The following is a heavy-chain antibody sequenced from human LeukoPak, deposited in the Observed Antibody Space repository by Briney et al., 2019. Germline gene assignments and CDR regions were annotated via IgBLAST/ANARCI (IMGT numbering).Heavy chain of an antibody. V-gene: IGHV3-23*01. CDR3: AKGHGDASGYYYFDY. J-gene: IGHJ4*02. CDR2: ISGSGDNT. Sequence: PGGSLRLSCAASGFTFSSYAMSWVRQAPGKGLEWVSGISGSGDNTHYADSVKGRFTISRDNSKKMLYLQMNSLRAEDTAVYYCAKGHGDASGYYYFDYWGQGARVTVSS. CDR1: GFTFSSYA. D-gene: IGHD3-22*01.